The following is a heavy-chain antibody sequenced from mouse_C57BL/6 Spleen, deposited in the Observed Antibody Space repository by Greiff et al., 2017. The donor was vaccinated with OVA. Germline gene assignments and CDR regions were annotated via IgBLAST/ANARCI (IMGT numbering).Heavy chain of an antibody. J-gene: IGHJ2*01. Sequence: VQLKESGPELVKPGASVTISCKASGYSFTDYNMNWVKQSNGKSLEWIGVINPNYGTTSYNQKFKGKATLTVDQSSSTAYMQLNSLTSEDSAVYYCARSDYGYDSYYFDYWGQGTTLTVS. V-gene: IGHV1-39*01. D-gene: IGHD2-2*01. CDR1: GYSFTDYN. CDR2: INPNYGTT. CDR3: ARSDYGYDSYYFDY.